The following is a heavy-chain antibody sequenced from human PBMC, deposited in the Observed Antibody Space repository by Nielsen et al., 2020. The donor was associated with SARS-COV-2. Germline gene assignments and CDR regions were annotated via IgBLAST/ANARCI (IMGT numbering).Heavy chain of an antibody. D-gene: IGHD3-3*01. CDR1: GFTFSSYE. V-gene: IGHV3-21*01. CDR3: ARSKLRFLEWLRPDYFDS. Sequence: GESLKISCAASGFTFSSYEMNWVRQAPGKGLEWVSSTSSSDFYKHYAESVKGRFTISRDNAKNSLYLRMSRLRAEDTAVYYCARSKLRFLEWLRPDYFDSWGLGTLVTVSS. CDR2: TSSSDFYK. J-gene: IGHJ4*02.